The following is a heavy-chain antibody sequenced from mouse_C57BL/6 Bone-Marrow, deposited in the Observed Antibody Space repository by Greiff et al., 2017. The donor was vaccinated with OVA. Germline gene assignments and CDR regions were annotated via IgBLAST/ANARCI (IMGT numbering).Heavy chain of an antibody. D-gene: IGHD1-1*01. CDR3: ARGGSNYWYFDV. CDR2: IYPGDGDT. J-gene: IGHJ1*03. CDR1: GYAFSSSW. Sequence: VKLVASGPELVKPGASVKISCKASGYAFSSSWMNWVKQRPGKGLEWIGRIYPGDGDTNYNGKFKGKATLTADKSSSTAYMQLSSLTSEDSAVYFCARGGSNYWYFDVWGTGTTVTVSS. V-gene: IGHV1-82*01.